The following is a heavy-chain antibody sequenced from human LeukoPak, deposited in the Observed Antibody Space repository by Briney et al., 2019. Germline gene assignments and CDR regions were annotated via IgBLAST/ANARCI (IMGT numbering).Heavy chain of an antibody. V-gene: IGHV4-59*08. J-gene: IGHJ5*02. CDR3: ARQAPYYYDSSGYYCNRANNWFDP. CDR1: GGSISSYY. CDR2: IYYSGST. Sequence: SETLSLTCTVSGGSISSYYWSWIRQPPGKGLEWIGYIYYSGSTNYNPSLKSRVTISVDTSKNQFSLKLSSVTAADTAVYYCARQAPYYYDSSGYYCNRANNWFDPWGQGTLVTVSS. D-gene: IGHD3-22*01.